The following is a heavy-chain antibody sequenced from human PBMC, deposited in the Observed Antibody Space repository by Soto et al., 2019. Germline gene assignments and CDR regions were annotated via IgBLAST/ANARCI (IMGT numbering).Heavy chain of an antibody. J-gene: IGHJ4*02. V-gene: IGHV4-59*02. CDR1: GGSVSSYY. D-gene: IGHD3-16*01. CDR2: IYYSGST. Sequence: SETLSLTCTVSGGSVSSYYWSWIRQPPGKGLEWIGYIYYSGSTNYNPSLKSRVTISVDTSKNQFSLKLSSVTAADTAVYYCARRYGGNFDYWGQGTLVTVAS. CDR3: ARRYGGNFDY.